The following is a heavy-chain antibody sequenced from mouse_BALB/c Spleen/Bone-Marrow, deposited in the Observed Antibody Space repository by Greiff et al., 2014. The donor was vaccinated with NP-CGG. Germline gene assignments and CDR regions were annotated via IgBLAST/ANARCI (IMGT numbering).Heavy chain of an antibody. CDR1: GYTFTNYW. CDR2: IAPGSGST. V-gene: IGHV1S41*01. D-gene: IGHD2-1*01. Sequence: DLVKPGASVKLSCKASGYTFTNYWINWIKQRPGQGLGWIGRIAPGSGSTYYNEKFKGKATLTVDTSSSTAYIQLSSLSSEDSAVYFCARGIYYGNYVYAMDYWGQGTSVTVSS. CDR3: ARGIYYGNYVYAMDY. J-gene: IGHJ4*01.